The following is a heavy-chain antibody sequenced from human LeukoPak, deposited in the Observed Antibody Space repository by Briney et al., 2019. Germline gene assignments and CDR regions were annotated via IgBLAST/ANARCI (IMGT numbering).Heavy chain of an antibody. V-gene: IGHV1-46*01. D-gene: IGHD2-15*01. CDR2: INPSGGST. CDR1: GYTFTSYY. J-gene: IGHJ4*02. CDR3: ARDQFCSGGSCYLFDY. Sequence: GASVTVSFKASGYTFTSYYMHWVRQAPGQGLEWMGLINPSGGSTSYAQKFQGRVTMTRDTSTSTVYMELSSLRSEDTAVYYCARDQFCSGGSCYLFDYWGQGTLVTVSS.